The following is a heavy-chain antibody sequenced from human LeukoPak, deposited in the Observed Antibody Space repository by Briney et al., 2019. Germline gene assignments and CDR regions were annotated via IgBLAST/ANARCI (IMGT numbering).Heavy chain of an antibody. CDR1: GFTFSSYG. J-gene: IGHJ5*02. D-gene: IGHD3-22*01. Sequence: GGSLRLSCAASGFTFSSYGMHWVRQAPGKGLEWVVVIWYDGSNKYYADSVKGRFTISRDNSKNALYLQMNSLRAEDTAVYYCAKDNFVYDSSDNWFDPWGQGTLVTVSS. V-gene: IGHV3-33*06. CDR3: AKDNFVYDSSDNWFDP. CDR2: IWYDGSNK.